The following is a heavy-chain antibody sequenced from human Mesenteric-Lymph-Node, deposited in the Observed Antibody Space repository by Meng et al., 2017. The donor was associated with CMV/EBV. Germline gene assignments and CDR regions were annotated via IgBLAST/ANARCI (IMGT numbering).Heavy chain of an antibody. Sequence: GSLRLSCTVSGGSISSYYWSWIRQPPGKGLEWIGYIYYSGSTNYNPSLKSRVTISVDTSKNQFSLNLTSVTAADTAIYYCARASYYYFSLDVWGQGTTVTVSS. V-gene: IGHV4-59*01. J-gene: IGHJ6*02. CDR2: IYYSGST. CDR3: ARASYYYFSLDV. CDR1: GGSISSYY.